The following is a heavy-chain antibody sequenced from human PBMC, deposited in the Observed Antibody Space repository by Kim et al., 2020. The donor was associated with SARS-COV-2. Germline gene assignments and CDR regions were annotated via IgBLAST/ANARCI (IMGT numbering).Heavy chain of an antibody. D-gene: IGHD2-2*02. V-gene: IGHV4-4*02. J-gene: IGHJ6*02. CDR3: ARGIPYGMDV. Sequence: SETLSLTCVVSGGSISSSDWCSWVRQSPGKGLEWIGDIYNSGSTNYNPSLKRRVTISVDKSKNHFSLNLTSVTAADTALYYCARGIPYGMDVWGRGTTVIVSS. CDR2: IYNSGST. CDR1: GGSISSSDW.